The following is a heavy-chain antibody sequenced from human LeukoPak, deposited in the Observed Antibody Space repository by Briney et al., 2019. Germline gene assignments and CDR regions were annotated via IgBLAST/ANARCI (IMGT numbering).Heavy chain of an antibody. CDR1: GLSFDSYG. CDR2: TTASGSYI. CDR3: ARRDINYGLGGDYMDV. J-gene: IGHJ6*03. D-gene: IGHD3-10*01. V-gene: IGHV3-21*01. Sequence: GGSLRLPCAAAGLSFDSYGMNWVRHAPGKGLEWVSSTTASGSYIFYAESVKCRFTISKDNAKNSLFLEMNSLRVEDTAVYCARRDINYGLGGDYMDVWGKGTTVTVSS.